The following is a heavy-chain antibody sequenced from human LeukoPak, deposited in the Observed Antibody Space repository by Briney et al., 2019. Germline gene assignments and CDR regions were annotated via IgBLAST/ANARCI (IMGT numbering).Heavy chain of an antibody. CDR1: GYTLTELS. D-gene: IGHD1-26*01. V-gene: IGHV1-24*01. J-gene: IGHJ4*02. CDR2: FDPEDGET. CDR3: ATGSIVGDYTDLDY. Sequence: ASVKVSCKVSGYTLTELSMHWVRQAPGKGLEWMGGFDPEDGETIYAQKFRGRVTMTEDTSTDTAYMELSSLRSEDTAVYYCATGSIVGDYTDLDYWGQGTLVTVSS.